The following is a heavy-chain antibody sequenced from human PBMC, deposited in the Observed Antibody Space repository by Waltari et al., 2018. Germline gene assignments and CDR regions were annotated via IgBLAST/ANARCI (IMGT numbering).Heavy chain of an antibody. V-gene: IGHV3-74*03. J-gene: IGHJ4*02. CDR2: LNYDGSST. D-gene: IGHD2-21*02. CDR1: GFTFTSHW. CDR3: VRGYGGDVY. Sequence: EVQLVESGGGLVQPGGSLRLSCAASGFTFTSHWMPWVRQGPGKGLEWVSRLNYDGSSTSYADFVKGRFTISRDNAKNTLYLQMNSLRAEDTGVYYCVRGYGGDVYWGQGTLVTVSS.